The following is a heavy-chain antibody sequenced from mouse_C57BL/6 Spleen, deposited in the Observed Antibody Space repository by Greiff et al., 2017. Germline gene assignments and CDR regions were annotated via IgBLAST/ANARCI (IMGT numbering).Heavy chain of an antibody. CDR1: GYSITSGYY. Sequence: VQLQQSGPGLVKPSQSLSLTCSVTGYSITSGYYWNWIRQFPGNKLEWMGYISYDGSNNYNPSLKNRISITRDTSKNQFFLKLNSVTTEDTATYYCARDLHDYGSSYNAWFAYWGQGTLVTVSA. CDR3: ARDLHDYGSSYNAWFAY. D-gene: IGHD1-1*01. J-gene: IGHJ3*01. CDR2: ISYDGSN. V-gene: IGHV3-6*01.